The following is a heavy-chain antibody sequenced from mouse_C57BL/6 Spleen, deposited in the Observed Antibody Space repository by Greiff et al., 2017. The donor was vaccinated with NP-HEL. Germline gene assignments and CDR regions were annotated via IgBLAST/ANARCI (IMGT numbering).Heavy chain of an antibody. Sequence: QVQLQQPGAELVKPGASVKMSCKASGYTFTSYWITWVKQRPGQGLEWIGDIYPGSGSTNYNEKFKSKAILTVDTSSSTSYMQLSSLTSEDSAVYYCARRGGAMDYWGQGTSVTGSS. V-gene: IGHV1-55*01. CDR3: ARRGGAMDY. CDR1: GYTFTSYW. CDR2: IYPGSGST. J-gene: IGHJ4*01.